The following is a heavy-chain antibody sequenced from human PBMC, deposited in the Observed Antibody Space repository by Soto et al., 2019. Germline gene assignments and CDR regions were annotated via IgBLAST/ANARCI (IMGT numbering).Heavy chain of an antibody. V-gene: IGHV3-30*18. J-gene: IGHJ6*02. CDR2: ISNNGINK. CDR1: GFTSRTYG. D-gene: IGHD6-6*01. Sequence: GGSLRLSCAASGFTSRTYGMHWVRQAPGKGLEWLAVISNNGINKYYADSVKGRFTISRDNSRDTLFLQMNSLRGEDTAIYYCAKVIRADSTSSNFYYYSGLDVWGQGTTVTVSS. CDR3: AKVIRADSTSSNFYYYSGLDV.